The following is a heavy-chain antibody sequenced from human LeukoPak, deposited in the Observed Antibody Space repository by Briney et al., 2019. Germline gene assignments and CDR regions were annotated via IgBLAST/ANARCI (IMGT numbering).Heavy chain of an antibody. D-gene: IGHD5-12*01. CDR1: GGTFSSYA. CDR2: IIPILGIA. Sequence: GASVKVSCKASGGTFSSYAISWVRQAPGQGLEWMGRIIPILGIANYAQKFQGRVTITADKSTSTAYMELSSLRSEDTAVYYCARDPGATSLDYWGQGTLVTVSS. CDR3: ARDPGATSLDY. V-gene: IGHV1-69*04. J-gene: IGHJ4*02.